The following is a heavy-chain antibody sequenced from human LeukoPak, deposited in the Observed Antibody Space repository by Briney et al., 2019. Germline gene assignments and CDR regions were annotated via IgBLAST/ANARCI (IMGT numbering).Heavy chain of an antibody. Sequence: SETLSLTCTVSGGSVSSGSYYWSWIRQPPGKGLEWIVYIYYSGSTNYSPSLKSRVTISVDTSKNQFSLKLSSVTAADTAVYYCARRHMVRGVINFDYWGQGTLVTVSS. D-gene: IGHD3-10*01. J-gene: IGHJ4*02. V-gene: IGHV4-61*01. CDR1: GGSVSSGSYY. CDR2: IYYSGST. CDR3: ARRHMVRGVINFDY.